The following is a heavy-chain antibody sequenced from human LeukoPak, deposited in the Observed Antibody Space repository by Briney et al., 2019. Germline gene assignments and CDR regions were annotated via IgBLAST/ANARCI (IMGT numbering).Heavy chain of an antibody. V-gene: IGHV4-59*01. D-gene: IGHD2-15*01. CDR2: VHYSGDI. CDR3: ARVGCSGGSCYPDY. Sequence: ETLSLTCTVSGASISTSYWYWIRQPPGEGLEWIGYVHYSGDINYNPSLKSRVTVSAYTSKNQLSLKLSFVTAADTAVYYCARVGCSGGSCYPDYWGQGTLVTVSS. CDR1: GASISTSY. J-gene: IGHJ4*02.